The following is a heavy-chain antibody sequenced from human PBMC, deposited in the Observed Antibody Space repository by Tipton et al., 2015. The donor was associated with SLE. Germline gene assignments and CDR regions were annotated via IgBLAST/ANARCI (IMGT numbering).Heavy chain of an antibody. V-gene: IGHV4-39*01. CDR2: IYYSGNT. CDR3: ALDRGGSPNGMDV. Sequence: TLSLTCTVSGGSISSSYWGWIRQPPGKALEWIGTIYYSGNTYYNASLKSRVTISVDTSKNQFSLKLSSVTAADTAVYYCALDRGGSPNGMDVWGQGTTVTVSS. J-gene: IGHJ6*02. D-gene: IGHD2-15*01. CDR1: GGSISSSY.